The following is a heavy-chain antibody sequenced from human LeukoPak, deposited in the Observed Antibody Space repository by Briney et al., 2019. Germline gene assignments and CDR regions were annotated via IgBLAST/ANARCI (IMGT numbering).Heavy chain of an antibody. CDR1: GFTFGNSW. CDR3: AKGYSSSQYGMDV. V-gene: IGHV3-23*01. D-gene: IGHD6-13*01. Sequence: GGSLRLSCAASGFTFGNSWVHWVRQAPGKGLEWVSAISGSGGSTYYADSVKGRFTISRDNSKNTLYLQMNSLRAEDTAVYYCAKGYSSSQYGMDVWGQGTTVTVSS. J-gene: IGHJ6*02. CDR2: ISGSGGST.